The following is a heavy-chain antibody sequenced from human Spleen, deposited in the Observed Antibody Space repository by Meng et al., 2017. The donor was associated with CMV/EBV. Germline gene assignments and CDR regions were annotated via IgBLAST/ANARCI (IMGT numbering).Heavy chain of an antibody. CDR3: AREMVTASYSYGMDV. J-gene: IGHJ6*02. Sequence: ESLKISCAASGFTFSSYAMSWIRQPPGKGLEWIGYIYYTESTYYNPSLKSRVIISVDTSKNQFSLKLSSVTAADTAVYYCAREMVTASYSYGMDVWGQGTTVTVSS. CDR1: GFTFSSYA. CDR2: IYYTEST. D-gene: IGHD2-21*02. V-gene: IGHV4-59*01.